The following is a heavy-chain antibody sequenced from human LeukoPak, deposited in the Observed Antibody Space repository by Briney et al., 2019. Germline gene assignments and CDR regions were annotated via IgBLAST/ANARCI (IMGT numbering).Heavy chain of an antibody. CDR2: IRNKDQKYIT. D-gene: IGHD2-15*01. Sequence: GGSLRLSCAACGFAFSDHYMEWVRQAPGKGLEWVGRIRNKDQKYITEYTASVRGRFTISRDDSKSLLYLQIDGLKTEDTAVYYCSRGLGSLRPADWGQGTLVTVSS. V-gene: IGHV3-72*01. CDR1: GFAFSDHY. CDR3: SRGLGSLRPAD. J-gene: IGHJ4*02.